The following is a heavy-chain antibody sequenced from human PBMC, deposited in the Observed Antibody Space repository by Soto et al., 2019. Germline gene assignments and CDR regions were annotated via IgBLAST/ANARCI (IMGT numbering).Heavy chain of an antibody. CDR3: ARRARPDFYYMDV. CDR2: ISSNGVGT. CDR1: GFTLSGYA. J-gene: IGHJ6*03. Sequence: EVQLAESGGGLAQPGGSLRLSCAASGFTLSGYAMDWVRQAPGKGLEYVSGISSNGVGTYYANSVQGRFTISRENSKNTVYLQMGSLRPEDMAVYYCARRARPDFYYMDVWGKGTPVTVSS. V-gene: IGHV3-64*01. D-gene: IGHD6-6*01.